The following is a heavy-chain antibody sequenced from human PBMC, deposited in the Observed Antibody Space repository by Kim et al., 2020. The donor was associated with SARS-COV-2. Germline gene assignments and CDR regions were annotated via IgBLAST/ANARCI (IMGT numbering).Heavy chain of an antibody. Sequence: GGSLRLSCTASGFTFGDYAMSWVRQAPGKGLEWVGFIRSKAYGGTTEYAASVKGRFTISRDDSKSIAYLQMNSLKTEDTAVYYCTRWGKTWVKKDAFDIWGQGTMVTVSS. V-gene: IGHV3-49*04. CDR1: GFTFGDYA. J-gene: IGHJ3*02. CDR2: IRSKAYGGTT. CDR3: TRWGKTWVKKDAFDI. D-gene: IGHD7-27*01.